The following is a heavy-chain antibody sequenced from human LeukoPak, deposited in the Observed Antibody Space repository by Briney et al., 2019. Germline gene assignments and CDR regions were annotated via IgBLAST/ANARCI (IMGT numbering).Heavy chain of an antibody. CDR1: GFTFSSYN. J-gene: IGHJ4*02. D-gene: IGHD1-14*01. V-gene: IGHV3-48*01. CDR3: ARGAARNYFDY. Sequence: GGSLRLSCAASGFTFSSYNMTWVRQAPGKGLEWISHIRSGGNTIYYASSVKGRFTISRDNAKNSLYLEMKSLRAEDTAVYFCARGAARNYFDYWGQGTPVTVSS. CDR2: IRSGGNTI.